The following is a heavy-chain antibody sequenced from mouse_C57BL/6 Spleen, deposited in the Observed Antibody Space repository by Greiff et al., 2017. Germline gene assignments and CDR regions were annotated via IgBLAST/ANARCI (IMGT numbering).Heavy chain of an antibody. CDR2: ISSGSSTI. D-gene: IGHD2-3*01. V-gene: IGHV5-17*01. J-gene: IGHJ2*01. CDR3: ARGDGYYDYFDY. CDR1: GFTFSDYG. Sequence: EVKLQESGGGLVKPGGSLKLSCAASGFTFSDYGMHWVRQAPEKGLEWVAYISSGSSTIYYADTVKGRFTISRDNAKNTLFLQMTSLRSEDTAMYYCARGDGYYDYFDYWGQGTTLTVSS.